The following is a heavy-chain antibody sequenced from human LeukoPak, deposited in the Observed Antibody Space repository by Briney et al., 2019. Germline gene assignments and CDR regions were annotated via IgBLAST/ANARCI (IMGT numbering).Heavy chain of an antibody. CDR1: GGTFSSYA. D-gene: IGHD1-26*01. V-gene: IGHV1-69*04. CDR2: IIPILGIA. CDR3: ASTPSGSYWFDP. J-gene: IGHJ5*02. Sequence: SVKVSCKASGGTFSSYAISWVRQAPGQGLEWMGRIIPILGIANYAQKFQGRVTITADKSTSTAYMELSSLRSEDTAVYYCASTPSGSYWFDPWGQGTLVTVSS.